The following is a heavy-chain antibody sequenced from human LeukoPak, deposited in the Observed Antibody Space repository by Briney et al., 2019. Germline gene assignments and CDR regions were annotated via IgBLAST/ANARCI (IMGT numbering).Heavy chain of an antibody. D-gene: IGHD4-17*01. Sequence: GGSLRLSCAASEFIVSINYMTWVRQAPGKGLEWVSLIYSRGDTKYADSVKGRFTISRDDSKNTLHLQMSSLRTEDTAVYYCARDYGDLSYYYYYYMDVWGKGTTVTVSS. CDR2: IYSRGDT. J-gene: IGHJ6*03. V-gene: IGHV3-66*01. CDR1: EFIVSINY. CDR3: ARDYGDLSYYYYYYMDV.